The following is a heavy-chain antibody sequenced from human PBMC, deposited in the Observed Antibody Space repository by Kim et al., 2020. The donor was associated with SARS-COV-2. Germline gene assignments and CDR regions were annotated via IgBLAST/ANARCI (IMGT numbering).Heavy chain of an antibody. CDR3: ARLGPGLLSWFDP. D-gene: IGHD1-26*01. CDR2: IYYSGST. J-gene: IGHJ5*02. V-gene: IGHV4-39*01. CDR1: GGSISSSRYY. Sequence: SETLSLTCTVSGGSISSSRYYWGWIRQPPGKGLEWIGSIYYSGSTYYNPSLKSRVTISVDTSKNQFSLKLSSVTAADTAVYYCARLGPGLLSWFDPWGQGTLVTVSS.